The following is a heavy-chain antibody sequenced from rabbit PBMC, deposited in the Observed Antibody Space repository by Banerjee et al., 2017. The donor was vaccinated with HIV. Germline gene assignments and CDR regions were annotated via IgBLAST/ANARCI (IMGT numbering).Heavy chain of an antibody. CDR1: GFSFSNKYV. CDR2: INTSSGNT. D-gene: IGHD6-1*01. CDR3: ARDGAGYAGYGYAHL. J-gene: IGHJ3*01. V-gene: IGHV1S45*01. Sequence: QEQLVESGGDLVKPGGSLTLTCTASGFSFSNKYVMCWVRQAPGKGLEWIACINTSSGNTVYASWAKGRFTVSKTSSTTVTLQMTSLTAADTATYFCARDGAGYAGYGYAHLWGQGTLVTVS.